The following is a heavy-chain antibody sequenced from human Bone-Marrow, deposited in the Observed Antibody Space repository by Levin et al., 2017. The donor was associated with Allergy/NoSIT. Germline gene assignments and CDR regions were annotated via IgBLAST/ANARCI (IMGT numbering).Heavy chain of an antibody. Sequence: SETLSLTCAVYGGSFSGYYWSWIRQPPGKGLEWIGEINHSGSTNYNPSLKSRVTISVDTSKNQFSLKLSSVTAADTAVYYCARAPHEEQQLAHGRSPRHPYFHSSHNWFDPWGQGTLVTVSS. CDR3: ARAPHEEQQLAHGRSPRHPYFHSSHNWFDP. D-gene: IGHD6-13*01. CDR1: GGSFSGYY. J-gene: IGHJ5*02. V-gene: IGHV4-34*01. CDR2: INHSGST.